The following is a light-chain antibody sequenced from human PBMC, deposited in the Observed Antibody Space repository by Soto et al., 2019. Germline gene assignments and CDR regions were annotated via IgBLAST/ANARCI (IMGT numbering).Light chain of an antibody. CDR2: EVS. CDR3: FSFTTDWTHV. Sequence: QSLPTSPASVSGSPGQSITISCTGTSSDVGAYNYVSWFQQHPGKAPTLIISEVSNRPSGVSNRFSGSKSGNAASLTISGLQAEDEADYFCFSFTTDWTHVFGTGTKVTVL. CDR1: SSDVGAYNY. J-gene: IGLJ1*01. V-gene: IGLV2-14*01.